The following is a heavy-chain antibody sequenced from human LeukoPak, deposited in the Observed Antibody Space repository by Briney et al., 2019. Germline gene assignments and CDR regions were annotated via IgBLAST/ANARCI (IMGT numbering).Heavy chain of an antibody. CDR1: GFTFSSYA. D-gene: IGHD6-6*01. J-gene: IGHJ5*02. CDR3: ARPQPGYSSSSPGLNWFDP. Sequence: PGGSLRLSCAASGFTFSSYAMSWVRQPPGKGLEGIGEINHSGSTNYNPSLKSRVTISVDTSKNQFSLKLSSVTAADTAVYYCARPQPGYSSSSPGLNWFDPWGQGTLVTVSS. V-gene: IGHV4-34*01. CDR2: INHSGST.